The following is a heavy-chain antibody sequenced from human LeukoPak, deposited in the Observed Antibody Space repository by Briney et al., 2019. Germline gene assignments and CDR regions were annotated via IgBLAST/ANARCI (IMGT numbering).Heavy chain of an antibody. D-gene: IGHD6-13*01. Sequence: SQTLSLTCAISGDSVSSNSAAWNWIRQSPSSGLQWLGGTYYRSKWYNDYAVSVKSRITINPDTSKNQFSLQLNSVTPEDTAVYYCARSGIAAAGDYWGQGTLVTVSS. J-gene: IGHJ4*02. CDR2: TYYRSKWYN. CDR3: ARSGIAAAGDY. V-gene: IGHV6-1*01. CDR1: GDSVSSNSAA.